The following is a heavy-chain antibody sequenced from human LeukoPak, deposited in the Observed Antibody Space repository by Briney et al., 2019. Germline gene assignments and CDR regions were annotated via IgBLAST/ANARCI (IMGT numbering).Heavy chain of an antibody. J-gene: IGHJ3*02. CDR1: GYSISSGYY. V-gene: IGHV4-38-2*01. CDR2: IYHSGST. D-gene: IGHD4-11*01. CDR3: ARSPRLPSRNAFDI. Sequence: SETLSLTCAVSGYSISSGYYWGWIRQPPGKGLEWIGSIYHSGSTYYNPSLKSRVTISVDTSKNQFSLKLSSATAADTAVYYCARSPRLPSRNAFDIWGQGTMVTVSS.